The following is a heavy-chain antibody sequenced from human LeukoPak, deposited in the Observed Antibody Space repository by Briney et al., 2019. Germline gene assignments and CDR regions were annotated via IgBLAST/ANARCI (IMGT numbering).Heavy chain of an antibody. D-gene: IGHD4-17*01. CDR3: ARIYGDHNY. J-gene: IGHJ4*02. CDR1: GGSITSSSYY. V-gene: IGHV4-39*01. CDR2: IYSSGST. Sequence: SETLSLTCTVSGGSITSSSYYWGWIRQPPGKGLMWIGSIYSSGSTYYHPSVKSRVTISIDPSKNQFSLKLSSVTAAETAVYYCARIYGDHNYWGQGTLVTVSS.